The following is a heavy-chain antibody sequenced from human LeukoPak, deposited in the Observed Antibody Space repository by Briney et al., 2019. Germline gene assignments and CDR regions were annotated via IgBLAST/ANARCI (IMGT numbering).Heavy chain of an antibody. D-gene: IGHD2-2*01. Sequence: GESLKISCKGSGYSFTSYWIGWVRQLPGKGLEWMGIIYPGDSDTRYSPSFQGQVTISADKSISTASLQWTSLKASDTAMYYCXRFLRPAGAFDIWGQGTMVTVSS. CDR2: IYPGDSDT. CDR3: XRFLRPAGAFDI. V-gene: IGHV5-51*01. CDR1: GYSFTSYW. J-gene: IGHJ3*02.